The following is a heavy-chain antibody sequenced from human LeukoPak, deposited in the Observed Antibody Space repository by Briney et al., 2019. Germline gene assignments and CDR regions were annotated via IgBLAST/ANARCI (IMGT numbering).Heavy chain of an antibody. CDR3: ARPGSHCSSTSCLDAFDI. D-gene: IGHD2-2*01. CDR1: EYSFTSYW. V-gene: IGHV5-10-1*01. J-gene: IGHJ3*02. Sequence: GESLSISGKGSEYSFTSYWICWAGQMPGKGLEWKGRIDPSDSYTNNSPSFQGHATISDDKSISTAYLQWSSLKASDTAMYYCARPGSHCSSTSCLDAFDIWGQGTMVTVSS. CDR2: IDPSDSYT.